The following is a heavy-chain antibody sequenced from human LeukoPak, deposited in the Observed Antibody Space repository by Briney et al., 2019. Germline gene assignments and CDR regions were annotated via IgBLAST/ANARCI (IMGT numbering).Heavy chain of an antibody. Sequence: GGSLRPSCAASGFTFSSYGMHWVRQAPGKGLEWVAVIWYDGSNKYYADSVKGRFTISRDNSKNTLYLQMNSLRAEDTAVYYCAKDKRYNWNDNYYFDYWGPGTLVTVSS. V-gene: IGHV3-30*02. CDR3: AKDKRYNWNDNYYFDY. CDR2: IWYDGSNK. J-gene: IGHJ4*02. CDR1: GFTFSSYG. D-gene: IGHD1-1*01.